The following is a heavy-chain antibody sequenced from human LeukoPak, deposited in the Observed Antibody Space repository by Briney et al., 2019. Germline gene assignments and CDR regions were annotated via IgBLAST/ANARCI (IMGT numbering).Heavy chain of an antibody. D-gene: IGHD6-13*01. Sequence: SVKVSCKASGGTSSSYAISWVRQAPGQGLEWMGGIIPIFGTANYAQKFQGRVTITADKSTSTAYMELSSLRSEDTAVYYCARSDPAAAHWGFDWFDPWGQGTLVTVSS. CDR2: IIPIFGTA. CDR3: ARSDPAAAHWGFDWFDP. V-gene: IGHV1-69*06. J-gene: IGHJ5*02. CDR1: GGTSSSYA.